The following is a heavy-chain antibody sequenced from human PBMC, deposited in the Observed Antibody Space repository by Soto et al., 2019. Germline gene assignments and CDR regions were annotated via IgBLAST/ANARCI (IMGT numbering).Heavy chain of an antibody. V-gene: IGHV1-2*04. CDR2: INPNSGGT. Sequence: WASVKVSCKASGYTFTGYYMHWVRQAPGQGLEWMGWINPNSGGTNYAQKFQGWVTMTRDTSISTAYMELSRLRSDDTAVYYCARGYSYGGGRWFDPWGQGTLVTVSS. CDR1: GYTFTGYY. J-gene: IGHJ5*02. CDR3: ARGYSYGGGRWFDP. D-gene: IGHD5-18*01.